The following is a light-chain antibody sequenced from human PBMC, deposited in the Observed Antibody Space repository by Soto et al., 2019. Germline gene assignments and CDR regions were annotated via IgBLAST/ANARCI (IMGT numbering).Light chain of an antibody. V-gene: IGLV2-14*02. CDR1: SSDVGSYNL. CDR2: EDS. J-gene: IGLJ3*02. Sequence: QSALTQPASMSGSPGQSITISCTGTSSDVGSYNLVSWYQHRPGKVPKLIIYEDSARPSGVSDRFSGSKSGNTASLTISGLQAEDEADYYCSSYTSSSTLDWVFGGGTQLTVL. CDR3: SSYTSSSTLDWV.